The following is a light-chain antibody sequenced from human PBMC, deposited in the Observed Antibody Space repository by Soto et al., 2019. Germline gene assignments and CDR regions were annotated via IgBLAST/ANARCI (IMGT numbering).Light chain of an antibody. CDR3: QSYDSSLSGSIV. CDR2: GNS. Sequence: QAVVTQPPSVSGAPGQRVTISCTGSSSNIGAGYDVHWYQQVPGTAPKLLIYGNSNRPSGVPDRFSGSKSGTSASLAITGLQAEDEADYYCQSYDSSLSGSIVFGTGTKLTV. J-gene: IGLJ1*01. V-gene: IGLV1-40*01. CDR1: SSNIGAGYD.